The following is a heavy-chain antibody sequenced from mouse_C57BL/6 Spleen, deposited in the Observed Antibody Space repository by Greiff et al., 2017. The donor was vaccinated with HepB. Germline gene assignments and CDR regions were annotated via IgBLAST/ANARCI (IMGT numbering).Heavy chain of an antibody. D-gene: IGHD2-3*01. J-gene: IGHJ4*01. CDR1: GFTFSSYT. V-gene: IGHV5-9*01. CDR2: ISGGGGNT. CDR3: ARLLDGYYDAMDY. Sequence: EVKLVESGGGLVKPGGSLKLSCAASGFTFSSYTMSWVRQTPEKRLEWVATISGGGGNTYYPDSVKGRFTISRDNAKNTLYLQMSSLRSEYTALYYCARLLDGYYDAMDYWGQGTSVTVSS.